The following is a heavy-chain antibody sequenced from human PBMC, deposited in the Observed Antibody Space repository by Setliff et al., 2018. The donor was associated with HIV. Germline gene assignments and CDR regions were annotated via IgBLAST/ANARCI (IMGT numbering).Heavy chain of an antibody. J-gene: IGHJ5*02. Sequence: GGSLRLSCAASGFSFSIYEMNWVRQAPGKGLEWLSYINNDGRKTTYADSVKGRFTVSRDNAKNTLYLQMNSLRAEDTAVYYCARVASGYDYGWLDPWGQGTLVTDSS. D-gene: IGHD5-12*01. CDR3: ARVASGYDYGWLDP. V-gene: IGHV3-74*03. CDR2: INNDGRKT. CDR1: GFSFSIYE.